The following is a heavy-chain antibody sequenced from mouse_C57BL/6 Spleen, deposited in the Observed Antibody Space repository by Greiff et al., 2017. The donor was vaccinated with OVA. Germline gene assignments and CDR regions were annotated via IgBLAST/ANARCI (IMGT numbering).Heavy chain of an antibody. Sequence: VQLQQSGAELVKPGASVKMSCKASGYTFTSCWITWVKQRPGQGLEWIGDIYPGSGSTNYNEKFKSKATLTVDTSSSTAYMQLSSLTSEDSAVYYCARRLLAFDYWGQGTTLTVSS. D-gene: IGHD2-3*01. CDR2: IYPGSGST. CDR1: GYTFTSCW. CDR3: ARRLLAFDY. V-gene: IGHV1-55*01. J-gene: IGHJ2*01.